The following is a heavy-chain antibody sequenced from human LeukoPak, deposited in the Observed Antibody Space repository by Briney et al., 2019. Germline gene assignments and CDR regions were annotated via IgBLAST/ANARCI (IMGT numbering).Heavy chain of an antibody. Sequence: SQTLSPTCTVSGDSISSGNYYCSWIRQPAGKGLEWIGRIYATGSPNYNPSFKSRVTISVDTSRNQFSLRLTSVTAADTAVYYCARHRTGYYDSFDPWGQGTLVTVSS. D-gene: IGHD3/OR15-3a*01. V-gene: IGHV4-61*02. CDR1: GDSISSGNYY. J-gene: IGHJ5*02. CDR2: IYATGSP. CDR3: ARHRTGYYDSFDP.